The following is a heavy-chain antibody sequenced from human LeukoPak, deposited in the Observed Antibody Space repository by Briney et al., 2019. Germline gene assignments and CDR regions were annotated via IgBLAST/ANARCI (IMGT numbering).Heavy chain of an antibody. D-gene: IGHD1-26*01. CDR3: TTDPPTRY. CDR2: IRKKADGGTP. Sequence: PGRSLRLSCTGSGFTFRDYTMTWIRQAPGKGLEWVSFIRKKADGGTPEYAASVEGRFTISRDDSKSIAYLQMNSLKTDDTAVYYCTTDPPTRYWGQGTLVSVSS. CDR1: GFTFRDYT. J-gene: IGHJ4*02. V-gene: IGHV3-49*03.